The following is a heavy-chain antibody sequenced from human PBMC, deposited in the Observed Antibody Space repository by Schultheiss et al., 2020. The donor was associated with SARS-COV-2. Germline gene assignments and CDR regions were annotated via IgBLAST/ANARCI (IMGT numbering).Heavy chain of an antibody. CDR1: GGTFSSYT. D-gene: IGHD1-26*01. Sequence: SVKVSCKASGGTFSSYTISWVRQAPGQGLEWMGRIIPILGIANYAQKFQGRVTITADKSTSTAYMELSSLRSEDTAVYYCARKIYIGGSYQGGMDVWGQGTTVTVSS. V-gene: IGHV1-69*02. J-gene: IGHJ6*02. CDR3: ARKIYIGGSYQGGMDV. CDR2: IIPILGIA.